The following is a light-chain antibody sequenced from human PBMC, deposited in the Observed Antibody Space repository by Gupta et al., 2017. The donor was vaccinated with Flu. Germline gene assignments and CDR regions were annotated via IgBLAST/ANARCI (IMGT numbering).Light chain of an antibody. Sequence: DIVMTQSPATLSVSPGERATLSFRASQSVSHNSAWYQQKPGQAPRLLIYGASTRATGIPARFSGSGSGTEFTLTISSLQSEDFAVYYCQQYNNWPWTFGQGTKVEIK. CDR3: QQYNNWPWT. CDR1: QSVSHN. CDR2: GAS. J-gene: IGKJ1*01. V-gene: IGKV3-15*01.